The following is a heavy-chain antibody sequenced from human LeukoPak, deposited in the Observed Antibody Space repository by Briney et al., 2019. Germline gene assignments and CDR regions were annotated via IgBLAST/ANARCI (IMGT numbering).Heavy chain of an antibody. CDR3: ARVGRAAAGSFDY. Sequence: ASVKVSCKASGYTFTSYAMHWVRQAPGQGLEWMGWINPNSGGTNYAQKFQGRVTMTRDTSISTAYMELSRLRSDDTAVYYCARVGRAAAGSFDYWGQGTLVTVSS. V-gene: IGHV1-2*02. CDR2: INPNSGGT. D-gene: IGHD6-13*01. CDR1: GYTFTSYA. J-gene: IGHJ4*02.